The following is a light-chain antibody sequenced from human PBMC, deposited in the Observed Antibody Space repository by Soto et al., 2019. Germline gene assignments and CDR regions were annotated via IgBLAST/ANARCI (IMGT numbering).Light chain of an antibody. J-gene: IGKJ4*01. V-gene: IGKV3-15*01. CDR3: QQCRNWPLT. Sequence: EIVMTQSPATLSVSPGEGATLSCKASQNVYNNLAWYQQRPGQPPRLLIYDASTWATGISARFSGSGYGTEFTLPISSPQSEDFAVYFCQQCRNWPLTFGGGTKVEIK. CDR2: DAS. CDR1: QNVYNN.